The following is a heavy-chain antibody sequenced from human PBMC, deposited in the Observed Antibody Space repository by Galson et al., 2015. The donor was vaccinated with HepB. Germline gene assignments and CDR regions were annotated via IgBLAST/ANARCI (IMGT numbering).Heavy chain of an antibody. D-gene: IGHD5-18*01. J-gene: IGHJ6*02. CDR2: IYNGGRT. CDR1: GGSINTYY. CDR3: ARGRGYSNGPTHFYYYGLDV. Sequence: SETLSLTCTVSGGSINTYYWNWIQQPAGKGLEWIGRIYNGGRTNYNPSLKSRVSMSVDSSKKQFSLKLDSVTAADTAVYYCARGRGYSNGPTHFYYYGLDVWGQGTTVTVSS. V-gene: IGHV4-4*07.